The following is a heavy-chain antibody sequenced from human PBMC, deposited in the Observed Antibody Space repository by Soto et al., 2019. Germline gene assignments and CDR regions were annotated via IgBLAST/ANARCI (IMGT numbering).Heavy chain of an antibody. CDR2: IKSKTDGGTT. CDR3: STAAWAGIAAAGAADAFDI. Sequence: GGSLRLSCAASGFTFSNAWISWVRQAPGKGLEWVGRIKSKTDGGTTDYAAPVKGRFTISRDDSKNTLYLQMKSLKTEDTAVYYWSTAAWAGIAAAGAADAFDIWGQGTMVTVSS. CDR1: GFTFSNAW. V-gene: IGHV3-15*01. D-gene: IGHD6-13*01. J-gene: IGHJ3*02.